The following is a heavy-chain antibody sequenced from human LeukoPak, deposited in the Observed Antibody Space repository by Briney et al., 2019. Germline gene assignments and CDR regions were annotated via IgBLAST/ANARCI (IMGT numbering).Heavy chain of an antibody. CDR3: ARNLISSSGYVFDY. D-gene: IGHD5-12*01. CDR2: IYYSGST. Sequence: SETLSLTCTVSGGSISSYDWSWIRQPPGKGLEWIGYIYYSGSTNYNPSLKSRVTISVDTSKNQFSLKLSSVTAADTAVYYCARNLISSSGYVFDYWGQGTLVTVSS. V-gene: IGHV4-59*08. CDR1: GGSISSYD. J-gene: IGHJ4*02.